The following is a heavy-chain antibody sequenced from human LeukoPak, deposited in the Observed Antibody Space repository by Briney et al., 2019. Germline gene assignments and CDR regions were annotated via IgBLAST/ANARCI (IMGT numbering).Heavy chain of an antibody. CDR3: ARPGGDYFNYWFAP. D-gene: IGHD4-17*01. J-gene: IGHJ5*02. CDR1: GVSISSDSYY. V-gene: IGHV4-39*01. Sequence: PSETLSLTCTVSGVSISSDSYYWGWIRQPPGKGLELIGNIYYSGSTYYNPSLKSRVTISVDTSKNQFSLRLSSVTAADTAVYYLARPGGDYFNYWFAPWGQGTLVTVSS. CDR2: IYYSGST.